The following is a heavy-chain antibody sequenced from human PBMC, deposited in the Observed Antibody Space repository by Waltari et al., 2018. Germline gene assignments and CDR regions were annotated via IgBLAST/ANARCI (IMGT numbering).Heavy chain of an antibody. CDR3: ARRDLGFAFDV. V-gene: IGHV1-69*12. CDR2: IIPIYGRP. Sequence: VHLVQSGAEMWKPGSSVTVSCKASGATFGSYSIAWVRQAAGQGLGWLGGIIPIYGRPQYANNFQGRVTLTADASTTTVFLEMSGLRAEDTAIYFCARRDLGFAFDVWGQGTLVIVSS. D-gene: IGHD1-26*01. J-gene: IGHJ3*01. CDR1: GATFGSYS.